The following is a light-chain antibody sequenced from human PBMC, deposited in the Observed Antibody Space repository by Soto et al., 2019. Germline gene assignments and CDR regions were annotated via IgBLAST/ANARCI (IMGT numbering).Light chain of an antibody. CDR1: QNINTY. V-gene: IGKV1-39*01. CDR2: AAS. Sequence: DIQVTQSSSSLSASVGDRITITCRTSQNINTYLNWYQQNPGKVPKLLISAASNLQSGVPSRFSGSGSGTEFSLTITSLQAEDFATYYCQQTDDNPRTFGQGTKV. J-gene: IGKJ1*01. CDR3: QQTDDNPRT.